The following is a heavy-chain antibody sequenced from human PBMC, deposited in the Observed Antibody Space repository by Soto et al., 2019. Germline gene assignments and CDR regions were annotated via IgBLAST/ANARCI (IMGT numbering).Heavy chain of an antibody. J-gene: IGHJ4*02. Sequence: SETLSLTCTVSGGSISSGGYYWSWIRQHPGKGLEWIGYIYYSGSTYYNPSLKSRVTISVDTSKNQFSLKLSSVTAADTAVYYCARDPLPFWSGYYNVPATPNSGQGTLVTVSS. CDR2: IYYSGST. CDR1: GGSISSGGYY. V-gene: IGHV4-31*03. CDR3: ARDPLPFWSGYYNVPATPN. D-gene: IGHD3-3*01.